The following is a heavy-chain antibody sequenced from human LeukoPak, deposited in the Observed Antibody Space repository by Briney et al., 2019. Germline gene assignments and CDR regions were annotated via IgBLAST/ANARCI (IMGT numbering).Heavy chain of an antibody. CDR2: ISYDGSNK. CDR1: GFTFSSYG. J-gene: IGHJ6*02. CDR3: ARDLHYWVAMDV. D-gene: IGHD2-8*02. V-gene: IGHV3-30*03. Sequence: GGSVRLSCAASGFTFSSYGMHGVRQAPGKGLVGVAVISYDGSNKYYVDSVKGRFTISRDNSKNTLYVQMSSLRAEDTALYYGARDLHYWVAMDVWGQGTTVSVS.